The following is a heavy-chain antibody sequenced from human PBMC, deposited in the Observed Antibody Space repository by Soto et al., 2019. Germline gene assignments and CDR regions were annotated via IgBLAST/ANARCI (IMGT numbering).Heavy chain of an antibody. J-gene: IGHJ4*02. D-gene: IGHD6-19*01. Sequence: EVQLVESGGGVIQPGGSLRLSCAASGFAVSSKYITWVRQAPGKGLEWVSVIYGGGTTYYADSMKGRFTISRDTSKNTLYLQMNSLRAEDTAVYYCVQTTGWPGFDFWGQGTLVTVSS. CDR1: GFAVSSKY. CDR3: VQTTGWPGFDF. V-gene: IGHV3-53*01. CDR2: IYGGGTT.